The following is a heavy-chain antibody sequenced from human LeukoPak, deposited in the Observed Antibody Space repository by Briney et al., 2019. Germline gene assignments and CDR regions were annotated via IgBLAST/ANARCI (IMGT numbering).Heavy chain of an antibody. V-gene: IGHV1-69*04. Sequence: SVKVSCKASGGTFSSYTISWVRQAPGQGLEWMGRIIPILSIANYAQKFQGRVTITADKSTSTAYMELSSLRSEDTAVYYCARDCPNYDSSGYYFDYWGQGTLVTVSS. D-gene: IGHD3-22*01. CDR1: GGTFSSYT. J-gene: IGHJ4*02. CDR2: IIPILSIA. CDR3: ARDCPNYDSSGYYFDY.